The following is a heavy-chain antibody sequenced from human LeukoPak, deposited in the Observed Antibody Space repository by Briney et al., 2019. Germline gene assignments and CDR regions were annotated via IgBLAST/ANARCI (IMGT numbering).Heavy chain of an antibody. CDR2: MYHSGST. J-gene: IGHJ3*02. Sequence: SETLSLTCVVSGFSISSGHYWGWLRQTPGEGLEWIAVMYHSGSTYYNPSLKSRVTISVDTSKNQFSLKLSSVTAADTAVYYCAREFGVETSCAFDIWGQGTMVTVSS. V-gene: IGHV4-38-2*02. D-gene: IGHD1-1*01. CDR1: GFSISSGHY. CDR3: AREFGVETSCAFDI.